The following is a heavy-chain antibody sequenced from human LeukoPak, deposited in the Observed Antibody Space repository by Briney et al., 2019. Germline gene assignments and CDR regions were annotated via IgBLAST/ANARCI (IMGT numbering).Heavy chain of an antibody. V-gene: IGHV3-30*18. CDR3: ANDYGDYQLGYGMDV. Sequence: GGSLRLSCAASGFSFTTYGMHWVRQAPLKGLEWVAVISYDGSNKYYADSVKGRFTISRDNSKNTLYLQMNSLRAEDTAVYYCANDYGDYQLGYGMDVWGQGTTVTVSS. D-gene: IGHD4-17*01. J-gene: IGHJ6*02. CDR2: ISYDGSNK. CDR1: GFSFTTYG.